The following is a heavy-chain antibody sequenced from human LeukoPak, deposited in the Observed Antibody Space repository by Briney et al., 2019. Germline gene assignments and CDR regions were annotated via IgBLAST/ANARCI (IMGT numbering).Heavy chain of an antibody. CDR1: GGSISSSSYY. V-gene: IGHV4-39*01. Sequence: PSETLSLTCTVSGGSISSSSYYWGWIRQPPGKGLEWIGSIYYSGSTYYNPSLKSRVTISVDTSKNQFSLKLSSVTAADTAVYYCARLGGTTVTTGAATQYYYYGMDVWGQGTTVTVSS. CDR3: ARLGGTTVTTGAATQYYYYGMDV. D-gene: IGHD4-17*01. CDR2: IYYSGST. J-gene: IGHJ6*02.